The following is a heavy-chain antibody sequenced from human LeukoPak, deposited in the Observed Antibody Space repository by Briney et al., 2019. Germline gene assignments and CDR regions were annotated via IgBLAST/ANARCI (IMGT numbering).Heavy chain of an antibody. V-gene: IGHV3-13*01. Sequence: GGSLRLSCAASGFTFSSYDMHWVRQATGKGLEWVSAIGTAGDTYYPGSVKGRFTISRENAKNSLYLQMNSLRAEDTAVYYCARNMVRGYEDAFDIWGQGTMVTVSS. J-gene: IGHJ3*02. CDR1: GFTFSSYD. CDR2: IGTAGDT. D-gene: IGHD3-10*01. CDR3: ARNMVRGYEDAFDI.